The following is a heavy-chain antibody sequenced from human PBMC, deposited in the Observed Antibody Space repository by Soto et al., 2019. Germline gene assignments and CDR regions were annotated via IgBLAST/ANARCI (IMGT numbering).Heavy chain of an antibody. D-gene: IGHD6-13*01. V-gene: IGHV4-39*01. CDR3: ARRGSSSWYGY. CDR2: IYYSGST. J-gene: IGHJ4*02. Sequence: QLQLQESGPGLVKPSETLSLTCTVSGGSISSSSYYWGWIRQPPGKGREWIGSIYYSGSTYYNPSLRSRVTISVDTSKNQFSLKVSSVTAADTAVYYCARRGSSSWYGYWGQGTLVTVSS. CDR1: GGSISSSSYY.